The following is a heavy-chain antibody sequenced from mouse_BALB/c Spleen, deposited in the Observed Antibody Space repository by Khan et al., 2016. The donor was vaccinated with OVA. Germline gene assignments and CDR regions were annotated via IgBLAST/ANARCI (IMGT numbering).Heavy chain of an antibody. Sequence: QVQLKESGAELARPGASVKMSCKASGYTFTNYTMHWVKQRPGQGLEWIGYINPSSGYTNYNQNFNDKATLTIDRSSSTAYMQLSILTSDDSAVYCCVRIPSPPYYFDYWGQGTTLTVSS. CDR2: INPSSGYT. J-gene: IGHJ2*01. CDR1: GYTFTNYT. V-gene: IGHV1-4*01. CDR3: VRIPSPPYYFDY.